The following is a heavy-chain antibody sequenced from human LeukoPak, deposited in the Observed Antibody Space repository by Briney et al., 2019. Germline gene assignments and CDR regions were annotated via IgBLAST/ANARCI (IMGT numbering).Heavy chain of an antibody. V-gene: IGHV3-7*05. J-gene: IGHJ3*02. Sequence: GGSLRLSCAASGFTFSSYWMSWVRQAPGKGLEWVANIKQDGSEKYYVDSVKGRFTISRDNAKNSLDLQMNSLRAEDTAVYYCASHQEWQLPSVSDIWSQGTMVTVSS. CDR1: GFTFSSYW. CDR3: ASHQEWQLPSVSDI. D-gene: IGHD2-15*01. CDR2: IKQDGSEK.